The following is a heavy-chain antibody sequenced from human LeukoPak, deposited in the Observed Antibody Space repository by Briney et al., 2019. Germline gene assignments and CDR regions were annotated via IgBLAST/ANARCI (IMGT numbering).Heavy chain of an antibody. CDR1: GFTFSSYA. CDR3: AKDPTMVRGVTLDY. J-gene: IGHJ4*02. D-gene: IGHD3-10*01. CDR2: ISGSGGST. V-gene: IGHV3-23*01. Sequence: PGGSLRLSCAASGFTFSSYAMSWVRQAPGKGLEWVSAISGSGGSTYYADSVKGRFTISRDNSKNTLYLQMNSLRAEDTAVYYCAKDPTMVRGVTLDYWGQGTLVTVSS.